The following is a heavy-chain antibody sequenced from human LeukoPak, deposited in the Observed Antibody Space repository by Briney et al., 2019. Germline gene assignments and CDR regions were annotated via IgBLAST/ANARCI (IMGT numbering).Heavy chain of an antibody. V-gene: IGHV3-7*01. Sequence: GGSLRLSCAASGFSLSSFWVNWVRQTPGQGLEWVANINEDGSEKYYVDSVKGRFTISRDNSKNTLYLQMNSLRAEDTAVYYCAKGANGDYYYYYYMDVWGKGTTVTVSS. CDR2: INEDGSEK. J-gene: IGHJ6*03. CDR3: AKGANGDYYYYYYMDV. CDR1: GFSLSSFW. D-gene: IGHD4-17*01.